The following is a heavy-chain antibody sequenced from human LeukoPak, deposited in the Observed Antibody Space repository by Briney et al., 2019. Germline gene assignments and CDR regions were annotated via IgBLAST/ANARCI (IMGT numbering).Heavy chain of an antibody. CDR1: GLTFSNYA. CDR2: ITSGFTP. J-gene: IGHJ4*02. D-gene: IGHD1-26*01. Sequence: GGSLRLSCAASGLTFSNYAMSWFRQAPGKGLEWVSGITSGFTPHYADSVKGRFTISRDNSKNTFQLQMNSLRAEDTAVYYCAKDYSDSRVGDVFLEYWGQGTLVTVSS. CDR3: AKDYSDSRVGDVFLEY. V-gene: IGHV3-23*01.